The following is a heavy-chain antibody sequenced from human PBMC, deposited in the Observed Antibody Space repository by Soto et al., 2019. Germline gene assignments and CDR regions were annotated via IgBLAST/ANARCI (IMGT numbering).Heavy chain of an antibody. Sequence: GGSLRLSCVASGFTFVNYDMYFVGQATLKCLEWVSGIGTLADTYYAGSVKGRFTISRENAKNSLYLQMNSLRAGDTAVYFCARGRSNDFGSSPPPRFDPWGQGTLVTVSS. V-gene: IGHV3-13*01. CDR1: GFTFVNYD. CDR3: ARGRSNDFGSSPPPRFDP. J-gene: IGHJ5*02. D-gene: IGHD3-10*01. CDR2: IGTLADT.